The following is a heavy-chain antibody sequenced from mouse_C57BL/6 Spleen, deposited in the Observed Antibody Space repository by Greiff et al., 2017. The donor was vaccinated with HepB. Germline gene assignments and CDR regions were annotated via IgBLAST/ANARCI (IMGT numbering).Heavy chain of an antibody. CDR3: TTRVNHFDY. J-gene: IGHJ2*01. Sequence: VQLQQSGAELVRPGASVKLSCTASGFNIKDDYMHWVKQRPEQGLEWIGWIDPENGDTEYASKFQGKATITADTSSNTAYLQLSSLTSEDTAVYYCTTRVNHFDYWGQGTTLTVSS. CDR1: GFNIKDDY. V-gene: IGHV14-4*01. D-gene: IGHD2-2*01. CDR2: IDPENGDT.